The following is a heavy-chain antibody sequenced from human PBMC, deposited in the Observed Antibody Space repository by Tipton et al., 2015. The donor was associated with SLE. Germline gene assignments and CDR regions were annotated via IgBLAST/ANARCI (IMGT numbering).Heavy chain of an antibody. Sequence: SLRLSCAASGFTFDDYAMHWVRQAPGKGLEWVSGISWTSGSIGYADSVKGRFTISRDNAKNSLYLQMNSLRAEDTALYYCAKDRHATGATGFDAFDIWGQGTMVTVSS. CDR3: AKDRHATGATGFDAFDI. CDR2: ISWTSGSI. D-gene: IGHD4-23*01. CDR1: GFTFDDYA. V-gene: IGHV3-9*01. J-gene: IGHJ3*02.